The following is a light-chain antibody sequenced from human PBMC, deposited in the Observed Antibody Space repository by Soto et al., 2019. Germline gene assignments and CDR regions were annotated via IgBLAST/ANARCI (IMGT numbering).Light chain of an antibody. CDR1: SSDVGGYNY. CDR2: EVS. Sequence: LTQPASVSGSPGQSITISCTGTSSDVGGYNYVSWYQQHPGKAPKLMIYEVSNRPSGVSNRFSGSKSGNTASLTISGLQAEDEADYYCSSYTSRSTLDYVFGSGTKVTVL. CDR3: SSYTSRSTLDYV. V-gene: IGLV2-14*01. J-gene: IGLJ1*01.